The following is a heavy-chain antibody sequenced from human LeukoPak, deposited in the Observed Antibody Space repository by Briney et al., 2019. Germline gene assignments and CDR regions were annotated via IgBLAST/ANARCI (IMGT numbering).Heavy chain of an antibody. CDR3: ARGQGQETFDWFPRWVYYYYMDV. D-gene: IGHD3-9*01. Sequence: ASVKVSCKASGYTFTSYDINWVRQATGQGLEWMGWMNPNSGNTGYAQKFQGRVTMTRNASINTAYMELSSLRSEDTAVYYCARGQGQETFDWFPRWVYYYYMDVWGKGTTVTVSS. V-gene: IGHV1-8*01. J-gene: IGHJ6*03. CDR2: MNPNSGNT. CDR1: GYTFTSYD.